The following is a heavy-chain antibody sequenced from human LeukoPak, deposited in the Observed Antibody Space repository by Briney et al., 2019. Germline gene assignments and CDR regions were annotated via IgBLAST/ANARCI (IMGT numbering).Heavy chain of an antibody. CDR1: GGSISSGGYS. CDR3: VRARSGYEAGHLDV. CDR2: TFHSGSP. J-gene: IGHJ6*02. D-gene: IGHD6-25*01. V-gene: IGHV4-30-2*06. Sequence: PSETLSLTCAVSGGSISSGGYSWNWVRQSPGKGLEWIGYTFHSGSPNYNPSFKSRVTISADRSKNQFSLSLKSVTAADTAIYYCVRARSGYEAGHLDVWGPGTAVTVSS.